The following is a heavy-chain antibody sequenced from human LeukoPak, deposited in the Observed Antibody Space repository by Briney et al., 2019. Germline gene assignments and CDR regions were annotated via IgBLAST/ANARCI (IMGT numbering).Heavy chain of an antibody. CDR2: INVHTGVA. CDR1: GYTFTSYG. V-gene: IGHV1-2*02. J-gene: IGHJ4*02. Sequence: GASVKVSCKASGYTFTSYGISWVRQAPGQGLEWMGWINVHTGVAHYAQKFQGRVTMTRDTSISTAYMELSRLRSDDTAVFYCARTHYDSSAYYSPAGYWGQGTLVTVSS. CDR3: ARTHYDSSAYYSPAGY. D-gene: IGHD3-22*01.